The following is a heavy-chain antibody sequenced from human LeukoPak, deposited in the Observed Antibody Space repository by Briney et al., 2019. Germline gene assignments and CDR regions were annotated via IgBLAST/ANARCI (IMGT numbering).Heavy chain of an antibody. D-gene: IGHD6-19*01. CDR3: ARDLRAVAGPSYNWFDP. CDR1: GFTVRSNY. V-gene: IGHV3-66*01. Sequence: GGSLRLSCAASGFTVRSNYMSWVREAPGKGLEWGSVIYSGGSTYYADSVKGRFTISRDNSKNTLYLQMNSLRAEDTAVYYCARDLRAVAGPSYNWFDPWGQGTLVTVSS. J-gene: IGHJ5*02. CDR2: IYSGGST.